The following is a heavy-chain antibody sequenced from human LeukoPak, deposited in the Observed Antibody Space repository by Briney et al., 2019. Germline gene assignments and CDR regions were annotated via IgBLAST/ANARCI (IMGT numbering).Heavy chain of an antibody. Sequence: GGSLRLSCAASGYTFSSYCMSWVRQAPGKGLEWVANIKQDGSEKYYVDSVKGRFTISRDNAKNSLYLQMNSLRAEDTAVYYCASGGYDDQDYFDYWGQGTLVTVSS. J-gene: IGHJ4*02. CDR3: ASGGYDDQDYFDY. D-gene: IGHD3-22*01. CDR2: IKQDGSEK. V-gene: IGHV3-7*01. CDR1: GYTFSSYC.